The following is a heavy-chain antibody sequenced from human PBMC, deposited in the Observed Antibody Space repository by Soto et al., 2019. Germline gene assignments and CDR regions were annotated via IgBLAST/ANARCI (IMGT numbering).Heavy chain of an antibody. CDR2: ISSSGATI. J-gene: IGHJ4*02. D-gene: IGHD2-21*02. V-gene: IGHV3-48*03. Sequence: EVQLVESGGGLVQPGGSLRLSCAASGFTFSSYEMNWVRQAPGKGLEWVSYISSSGATIYYADSVKGRFTISRDNAKNSLYLQMNSLRADDTAVYYCAINEGELPYCGGDCYGWGQGTLVTVSS. CDR1: GFTFSSYE. CDR3: AINEGELPYCGGDCYG.